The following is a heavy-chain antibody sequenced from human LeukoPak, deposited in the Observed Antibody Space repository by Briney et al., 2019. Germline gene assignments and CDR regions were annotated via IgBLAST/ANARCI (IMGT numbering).Heavy chain of an antibody. CDR3: VRAQYYDSTTAGGMDV. V-gene: IGHV3-74*01. CDR1: GFTFSTYW. D-gene: IGHD3-22*01. Sequence: PGGSLRLSCAASGFTFSTYWMHWVRQAPGKGLVWVSRINSDGSSTNYADSVKGRFTISRDNAKNTLYLQMNSLRTEDTAVYYCVRAQYYDSTTAGGMDVWGQGTTVTVSS. CDR2: INSDGSST. J-gene: IGHJ6*02.